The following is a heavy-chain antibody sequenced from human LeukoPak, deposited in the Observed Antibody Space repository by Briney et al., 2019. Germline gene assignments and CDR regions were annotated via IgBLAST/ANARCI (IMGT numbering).Heavy chain of an antibody. CDR2: ISGSGGST. J-gene: IGHJ4*02. D-gene: IGHD2-15*01. CDR3: AKDRWVYCSGGSCYPTYYFDY. CDR1: GFTFSSYA. Sequence: GGSLRLSCAASGFTFSSYAMSWVRQAPGKGLEWVSAISGSGGSTYYADSVKGRFTISRDNSTNTLYLQMNSLRAEDTAVYYCAKDRWVYCSGGSCYPTYYFDYWGQGTLVTVSS. V-gene: IGHV3-23*01.